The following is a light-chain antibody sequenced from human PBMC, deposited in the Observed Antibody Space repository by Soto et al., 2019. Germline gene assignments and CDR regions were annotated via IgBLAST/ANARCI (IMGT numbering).Light chain of an antibody. CDR2: WAS. J-gene: IGKJ1*01. CDR1: QSVLYSSNNKNC. CDR3: QQYYSAPRT. V-gene: IGKV4-1*01. Sequence: DIVMTQSPDSLAVSLGERATINCKSSQSVLYSSNNKNCLAWYQQKPGQPPKLLIYWASTRESGVPDRFSGSGSGTDFTLTISSLQAADVAVYSCQQYYSAPRTFGQGTKVEI.